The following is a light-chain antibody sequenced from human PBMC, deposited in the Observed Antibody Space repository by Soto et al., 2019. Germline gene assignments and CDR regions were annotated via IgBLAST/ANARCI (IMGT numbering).Light chain of an antibody. CDR3: QKYNSAPWT. V-gene: IGKV1-27*01. J-gene: IGKJ1*01. CDR1: QGISNY. Sequence: DIPMTQSPSSLSASVGDRVTITCRASQGISNYVAWYQQKPGKVPKLLIYAASTLQSGVPSRFSGSGSGTDFTLSISSLQPEDVATYYCQKYNSAPWTFGQGTKVEIK. CDR2: AAS.